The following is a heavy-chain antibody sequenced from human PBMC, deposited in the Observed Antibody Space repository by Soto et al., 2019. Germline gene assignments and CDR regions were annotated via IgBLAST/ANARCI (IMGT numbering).Heavy chain of an antibody. CDR1: GGSFSGYY. CDR2: INHSGGT. D-gene: IGHD3-9*01. CDR3: ARVRYFDWLPRPRYFDY. Sequence: PSETLSLTCAVYGGSFSGYYWSWIRQPPGKGLEWIGEINHSGGTNYNPSLKSRVTISVDTSKNQFSLKLSSVTAADTAVYYCARVRYFDWLPRPRYFDYWGQGTLVTVSS. V-gene: IGHV4-34*01. J-gene: IGHJ4*02.